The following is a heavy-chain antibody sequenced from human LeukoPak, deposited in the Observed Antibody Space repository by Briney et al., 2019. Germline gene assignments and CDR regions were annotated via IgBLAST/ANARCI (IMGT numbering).Heavy chain of an antibody. D-gene: IGHD4-11*01. Sequence: ASVKVSCKASGYTFTSYDINWVRQATGQGLEWMGWINPNSGGTNYAQKFQGRVTMTRDTSISTAYMELSRLRSDDTAVYYCASSTVTYYYYMDVWGKGTTVTVSS. CDR3: ASSTVTYYYYMDV. V-gene: IGHV1-2*02. J-gene: IGHJ6*03. CDR1: GYTFTSYD. CDR2: INPNSGGT.